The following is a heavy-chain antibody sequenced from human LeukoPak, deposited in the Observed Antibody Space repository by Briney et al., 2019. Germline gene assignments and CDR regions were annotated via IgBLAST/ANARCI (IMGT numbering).Heavy chain of an antibody. CDR2: INPSGGST. CDR1: GYTFTSYY. Sequence: ASVKVSCKASGYTFTSYYMHWVRQAPGQGLEWMGIINPSGGSTSYAQKFQGRVTMTRDTSTSTVYVELSSLRSEDTAVYYCASSGSYYTIDYWGQGTLVTVSS. D-gene: IGHD3-10*01. J-gene: IGHJ4*02. CDR3: ASSGSYYTIDY. V-gene: IGHV1-46*03.